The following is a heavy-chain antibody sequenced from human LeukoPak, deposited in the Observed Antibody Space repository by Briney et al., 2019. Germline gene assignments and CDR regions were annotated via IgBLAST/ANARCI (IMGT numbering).Heavy chain of an antibody. J-gene: IGHJ4*02. Sequence: PGGSLRLSCAASGFTFSSYGMHWVRQAPGKGLEWGAVIWYDGSNKYYADSVKGRFTISRDNSKNTLYLQMNSLRAEDTAVYYCARDWYYYDSSGYYHAYAFDYSGQGTLATVSS. D-gene: IGHD3-22*01. CDR1: GFTFSSYG. V-gene: IGHV3-33*01. CDR2: IWYDGSNK. CDR3: ARDWYYYDSSGYYHAYAFDY.